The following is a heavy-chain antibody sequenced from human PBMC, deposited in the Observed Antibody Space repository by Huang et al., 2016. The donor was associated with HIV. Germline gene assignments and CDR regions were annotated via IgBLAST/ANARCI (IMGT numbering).Heavy chain of an antibody. J-gene: IGHJ4*02. Sequence: EVQLVESGGGLVKPGGSLRLSCAASGFSLDGYNMSWVRQTPGRGLLWVSSISPSCSFIDYADSVKGRFSISRDNAKNSLYLQMNNLRGEDTAVYYCARDRGQQLSPFDSWGQGTLVTVSS. CDR2: ISPSCSFI. CDR1: GFSLDGYN. V-gene: IGHV3-21*01. D-gene: IGHD6-13*01. CDR3: ARDRGQQLSPFDS.